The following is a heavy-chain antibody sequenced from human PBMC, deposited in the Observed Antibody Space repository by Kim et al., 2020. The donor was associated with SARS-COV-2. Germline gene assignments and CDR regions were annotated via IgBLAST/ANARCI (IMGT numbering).Heavy chain of an antibody. CDR1: GYTFTSYA. CDR3: ARDAQRGPGETWGIAAAGTSLDFDY. CDR2: INTGNGNT. D-gene: IGHD6-13*01. Sequence: ASVKVSCKASGYTFTSYAMHWVRQAPGQRLEWMGWINTGNGNTKYSQKFQGRVTITRDTSASTAYMELSSLRSEDTAVYYCARDAQRGPGETWGIAAAGTSLDFDYWGQGTLVTVSS. V-gene: IGHV1-3*04. J-gene: IGHJ4*02.